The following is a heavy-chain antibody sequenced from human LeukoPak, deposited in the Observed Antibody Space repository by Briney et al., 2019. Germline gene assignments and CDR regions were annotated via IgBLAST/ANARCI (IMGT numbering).Heavy chain of an antibody. V-gene: IGHV3-33*01. CDR2: IWYDGSNK. J-gene: IGHJ4*02. CDR1: GFTFSSYG. Sequence: PGRSLRLSCVASGFTFSSYGMHWVRQAPGKGLEWVAVIWYDGSNKYYADSVKGRFTIFRDNSKNTLYLQMHSLRAGDTAVYYCASSWTIAVAGRKYYFQYWGQGTLVTVSS. D-gene: IGHD6-19*01. CDR3: ASSWTIAVAGRKYYFQY.